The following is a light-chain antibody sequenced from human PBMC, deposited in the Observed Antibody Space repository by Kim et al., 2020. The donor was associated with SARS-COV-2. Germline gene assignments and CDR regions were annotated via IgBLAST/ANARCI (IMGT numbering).Light chain of an antibody. V-gene: IGLV2-8*01. Sequence: QSALTQPPSASGSPGQSVNISCTGTSSDVGGYKYVSWYQHHPGKAPQLMIYEVSKRPSGVPDRFSGSKSGNTASLTVSGLQADDEADYYCSSYAGSQVYVCGTGTKVT. CDR1: SSDVGGYKY. J-gene: IGLJ1*01. CDR3: SSYAGSQVYV. CDR2: EVS.